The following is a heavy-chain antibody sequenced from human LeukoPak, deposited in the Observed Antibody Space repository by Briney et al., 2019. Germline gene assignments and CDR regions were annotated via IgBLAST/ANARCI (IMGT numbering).Heavy chain of an antibody. CDR1: GFTFSTSY. J-gene: IGHJ4*02. D-gene: IGHD6-13*01. V-gene: IGHV3-74*01. Sequence: GGSLRLSCAASGFTFSTSYMHWVRQAPGKGLGWVSRISSDGSSTSYADSVKGRFTISRDDANNLLYLQMNSLRAEDTAVYYCARVDSTSWFDYWGQGTLVTVSS. CDR3: ARVDSTSWFDY. CDR2: ISSDGSST.